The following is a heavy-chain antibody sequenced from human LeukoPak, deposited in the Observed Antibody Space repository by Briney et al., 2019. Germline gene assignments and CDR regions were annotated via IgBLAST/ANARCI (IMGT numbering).Heavy chain of an antibody. CDR1: GFTFSSYA. CDR2: ISYDGSNK. Sequence: GGSLRLSCAASGFTFSSYAMHWVRQAPGKGLEWVAVISYDGSNKYYADSVKGRFTFSRDNSKNTLYLQMNSLRAEDTAVYYCASANYYGSGSYYNAPFDYWGQGTLVTVSS. V-gene: IGHV3-30-3*01. D-gene: IGHD3-10*01. CDR3: ASANYYGSGSYYNAPFDY. J-gene: IGHJ4*02.